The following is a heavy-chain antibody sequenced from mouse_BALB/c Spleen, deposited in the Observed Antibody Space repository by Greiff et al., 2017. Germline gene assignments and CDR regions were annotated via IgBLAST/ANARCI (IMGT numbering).Heavy chain of an antibody. D-gene: IGHD2-3*01. J-gene: IGHJ3*01. CDR1: GFTFSSYG. CDR2: ISSGGSYT. V-gene: IGHV5-6*01. Sequence: EVKLVESGGDLVKPGGSLKLSCAASGFTFSSYGMSWVRQTPDKRLEWVATISSGGSYTYYPDSVKGRFTISRDNAKNTLYLQMSSLKSEDTAMYYCASYEGFAYWGQGTLVTVSA. CDR3: ASYEGFAY.